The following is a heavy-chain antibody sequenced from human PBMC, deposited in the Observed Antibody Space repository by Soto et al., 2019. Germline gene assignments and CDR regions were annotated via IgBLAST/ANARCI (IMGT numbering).Heavy chain of an antibody. V-gene: IGHV3-23*01. CDR3: AKELYYDYYYGMDV. CDR2: ISGSGGST. Sequence: GGSLRLSCAASGFTFSSDAMSWVRQAPGKGLEWVSAISGSGGSTYYADSVKGRFTISRDNSKNTLYLQMNSLRAEDTAVYYCAKELYYDYYYGMDVWGQGTTVTVSS. J-gene: IGHJ6*02. CDR1: GFTFSSDA. D-gene: IGHD3-10*01.